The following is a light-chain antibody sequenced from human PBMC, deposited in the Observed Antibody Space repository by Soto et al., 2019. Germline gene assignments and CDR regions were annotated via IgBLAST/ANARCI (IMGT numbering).Light chain of an antibody. CDR2: EVS. CDR3: SSYTTTTAWV. V-gene: IGLV2-14*01. Sequence: QSALTQPASVSGSPGQSITISCTGSSSDVGAYKYVSWFQQHPGKAPKLIIYEVSNRPSGVSDRFSGSKSGNTASLTISGRQAEDEDDYHCSSYTTTTAWVFGGGTKVTVL. CDR1: SSDVGAYKY. J-gene: IGLJ3*02.